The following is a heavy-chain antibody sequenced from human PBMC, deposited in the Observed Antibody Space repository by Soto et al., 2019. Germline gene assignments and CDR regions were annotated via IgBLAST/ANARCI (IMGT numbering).Heavy chain of an antibody. Sequence: QPGGSLRLSCAASGFTFSSYWMSWVRQAPGKGLEWVANIKQDGSEKYYVDSVKGRFTISRDNAKNSLYLQMNSLRAEDTAVYYCARDVVVVADTGLTSHSLDYCGQGTLVTVYS. D-gene: IGHD2-15*01. CDR1: GFTFSSYW. CDR3: ARDVVVVADTGLTSHSLDY. V-gene: IGHV3-7*01. CDR2: IKQDGSEK. J-gene: IGHJ4*02.